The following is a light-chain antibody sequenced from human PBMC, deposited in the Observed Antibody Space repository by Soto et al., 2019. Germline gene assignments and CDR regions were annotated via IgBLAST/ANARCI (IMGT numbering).Light chain of an antibody. CDR2: GAS. Sequence: EIVLTQSPGSLSLSPGERATLSCRASQSVSSGYLAWYQQKPGQAPRLLIYGASTRDTGIPDRFSGSGSGTDFTLTISRLEPEDFAVDYCQQYGSSPPITFGQGKRLEIK. V-gene: IGKV3-20*01. J-gene: IGKJ5*01. CDR1: QSVSSGY. CDR3: QQYGSSPPIT.